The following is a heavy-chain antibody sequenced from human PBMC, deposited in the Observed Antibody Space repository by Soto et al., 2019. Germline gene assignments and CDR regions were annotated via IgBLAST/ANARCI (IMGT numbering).Heavy chain of an antibody. J-gene: IGHJ3*02. D-gene: IGHD2-15*01. Sequence: QVQLVQSGAEVKKPGSSVKVSCKASGGTFSSYAISWVRQAPGQGLEWMGGIIPIFATANYAQKFQGRVTITADESTSTAYMELSSMRSEDTAVYYCATRGDCSGCTLDAFDIWDQGTMVTVSS. CDR3: ATRGDCSGCTLDAFDI. V-gene: IGHV1-69*01. CDR1: GGTFSSYA. CDR2: IIPIFATA.